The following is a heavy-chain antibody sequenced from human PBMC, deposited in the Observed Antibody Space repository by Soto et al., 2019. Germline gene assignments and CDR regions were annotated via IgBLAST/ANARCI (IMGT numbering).Heavy chain of an antibody. D-gene: IGHD2-2*02. CDR3: ARVEFEEYKLLYEPNGMDV. CDR1: GYTFTSYA. CDR2: INAGNGNT. V-gene: IGHV1-3*01. Sequence: ASVKVSCKASGYTFTSYAMHWVRQAPGQRLEWMGWINAGNGNTKYSQKFQGRVTITRDTSASTAYMELSSLRSEDTAVYYCARVEFEEYKLLYEPNGMDVWGQGTTVTVSS. J-gene: IGHJ6*02.